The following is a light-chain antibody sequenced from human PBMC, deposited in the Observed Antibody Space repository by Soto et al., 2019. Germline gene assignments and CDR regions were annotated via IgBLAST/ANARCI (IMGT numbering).Light chain of an antibody. Sequence: DIQMTQSPATLSASVGDTVTVTCRASQSVSGWLAWYQQKPGEAPKLLIYDASSLESGVPSRFSGSGSGTDFTLTISCLQSEDFATYYCQQYYSYPWTFGQGTKWIS. CDR1: QSVSGW. CDR3: QQYYSYPWT. J-gene: IGKJ1*01. V-gene: IGKV1-5*01. CDR2: DAS.